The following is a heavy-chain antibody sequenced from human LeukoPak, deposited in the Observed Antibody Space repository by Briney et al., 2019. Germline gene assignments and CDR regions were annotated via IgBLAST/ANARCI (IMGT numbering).Heavy chain of an antibody. CDR1: GDSVSSSIAA. V-gene: IGHV6-1*01. CDR3: ARDMYGYYYDY. D-gene: IGHD2-8*01. Sequence: SQTLSLTCAISGDSVSSSIAACNWIRQSPSRGLEWLGRTYYRSKWYNEYAVSVKSRITISPDTSKNQFSLQLNSVTPEDTAVYFCARDMYGYYYDYWGQGALVTVSS. CDR2: TYYRSKWYN. J-gene: IGHJ4*02.